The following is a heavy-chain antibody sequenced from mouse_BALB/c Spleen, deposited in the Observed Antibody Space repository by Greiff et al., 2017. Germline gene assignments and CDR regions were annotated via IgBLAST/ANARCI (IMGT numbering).Heavy chain of an antibody. CDR1: GYTFTSYW. V-gene: IGHV1-69*02. CDR2: IDPSDSYT. Sequence: VQLQQSGAELVKPGASVKLSCKASGYTFTSYWMHWVKQRPGQGLEWIGEIDPSDSYTNYNQKFKGKATLTVDKSSSTAYMQLSSLTSEDSAVYYCARSDYRYGFAYWGQGTLVTVSA. D-gene: IGHD2-14*01. J-gene: IGHJ3*01. CDR3: ARSDYRYGFAY.